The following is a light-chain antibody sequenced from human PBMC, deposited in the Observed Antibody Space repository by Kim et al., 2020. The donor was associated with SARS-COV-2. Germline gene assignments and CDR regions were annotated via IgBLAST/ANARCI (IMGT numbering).Light chain of an antibody. CDR1: QGIRNE. Sequence: ASVGDRVTITCRASQGIRNELGWYQQKPGKAPKPLIYAASSLQSGVPSRFSGSGSGTDFTLTISSLQPEDFATYYCLHDYNYPRTFGQGTKVEIK. CDR2: AAS. J-gene: IGKJ1*01. V-gene: IGKV1-6*01. CDR3: LHDYNYPRT.